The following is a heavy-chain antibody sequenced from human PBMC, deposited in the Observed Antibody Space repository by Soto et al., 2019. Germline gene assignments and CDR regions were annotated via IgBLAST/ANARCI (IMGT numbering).Heavy chain of an antibody. CDR2: ISSSSSYI. D-gene: IGHD3-3*01. J-gene: IGHJ6*02. V-gene: IGHV3-21*01. CDR1: GVTFSSYS. Sequence: PGGPLSLSWAASGVTFSSYSRNWVRQAPGKGLEWVSSISSSSSYIYYADSVKGRFTISRDNAKNSLYLQMNSLRAEDTAVYYCARASLPPYDFWSNNSATTDMDALCQ. CDR3: ARASLPPYDFWSNNSATTDMDA.